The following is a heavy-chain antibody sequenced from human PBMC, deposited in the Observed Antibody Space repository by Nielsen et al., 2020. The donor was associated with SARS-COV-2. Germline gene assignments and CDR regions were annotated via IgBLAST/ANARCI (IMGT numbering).Heavy chain of an antibody. D-gene: IGHD2-2*01. CDR3: AREVGDCSSTSCIIFNYYYYYYMDV. CDR2: ISSSSSYT. V-gene: IGHV3-11*05. J-gene: IGHJ6*03. Sequence: WIRQPPGKGLEWVSYISSSSSYTNYADSVKGRFTISRDNAKNSLYLQMNSLRAEDTALYHCAREVGDCSSTSCIIFNYYYYYYMDVWGKGTTVTVSS.